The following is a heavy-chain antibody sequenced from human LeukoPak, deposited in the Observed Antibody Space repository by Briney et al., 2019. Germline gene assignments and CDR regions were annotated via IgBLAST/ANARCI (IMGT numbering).Heavy chain of an antibody. CDR2: IYTSGST. D-gene: IGHD3-10*01. V-gene: IGHV4-61*02. CDR3: AGESTGFGEFVWFDP. J-gene: IGHJ5*02. CDR1: GGSISSGSYY. Sequence: SETLSLTCTVSGGSISSGSYYWSWIRQPAGKGLEWIGRIYTSGSTNYNPSLKSRVTISVDTSKNQFSLKLSSVTAADTAVYYCAGESTGFGEFVWFDPWGQGTLVTVSS.